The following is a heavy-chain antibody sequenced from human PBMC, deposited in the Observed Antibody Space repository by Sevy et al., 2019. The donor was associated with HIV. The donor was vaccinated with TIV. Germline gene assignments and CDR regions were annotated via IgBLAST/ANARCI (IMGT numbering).Heavy chain of an antibody. J-gene: IGHJ4*02. Sequence: GGSLRLSCAASGFTFSSYAMSWVRQAPGKGLEWVSAISGSGGSTYYADSVKGRFTISRDNSKNTLYLQMNSLRAEDTAVYYCAKAQVGVWFGELLEPFDYWGQRTLVTVSS. CDR2: ISGSGGST. CDR1: GFTFSSYA. V-gene: IGHV3-23*01. D-gene: IGHD3-10*01. CDR3: AKAQVGVWFGELLEPFDY.